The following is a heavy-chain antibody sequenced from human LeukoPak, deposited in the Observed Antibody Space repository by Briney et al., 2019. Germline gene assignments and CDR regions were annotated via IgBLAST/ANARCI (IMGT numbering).Heavy chain of an antibody. D-gene: IGHD6-13*01. CDR1: GFTFSSYA. J-gene: IGHJ3*02. V-gene: IGHV3-64D*06. CDR3: VKGPIAAAAFDAFDI. CDR2: ISSNGGST. Sequence: PGGSLRLSCSASGFTFSSYAMHWVRQAPGKGLEYVSAISSNGGSTYYADSVKGRFTISRDNSKNTLYLQMSSLRAEDTAVYYCVKGPIAAAAFDAFDIWGQGTMVTVSS.